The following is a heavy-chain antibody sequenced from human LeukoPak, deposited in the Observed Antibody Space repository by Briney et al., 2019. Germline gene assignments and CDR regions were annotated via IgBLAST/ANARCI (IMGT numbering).Heavy chain of an antibody. V-gene: IGHV3-48*03. CDR2: IISSCSTT. CDR1: GFNLSSYE. CDR3: ARARPESTVVTTLPREFDD. D-gene: IGHD4-23*01. Sequence: GGSLRLSCSASGFNLSSYEMKWVLQAPGQGQDWVSYIISSCSTTYYADSLKDHFTISRDNAKNSLYMQMNSLRAEVTAVYYGARARPESTVVTTLPREFDDWGQGTLVTVSS. J-gene: IGHJ4*02.